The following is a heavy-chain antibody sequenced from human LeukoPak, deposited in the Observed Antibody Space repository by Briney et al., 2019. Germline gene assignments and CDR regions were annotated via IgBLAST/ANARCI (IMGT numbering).Heavy chain of an antibody. D-gene: IGHD3-3*01. J-gene: IGHJ4*02. Sequence: EASVKVSCKASGYTFTGYYMHWVRQAPGQGLEWMGWINPNSGGTNYAQKVQGRVTMTRDTSISTAYMELSRLRSDDTAVYYCARDLYPALRFLEWSDFDYWGQGTLVTVSS. V-gene: IGHV1-2*02. CDR3: ARDLYPALRFLEWSDFDY. CDR2: INPNSGGT. CDR1: GYTFTGYY.